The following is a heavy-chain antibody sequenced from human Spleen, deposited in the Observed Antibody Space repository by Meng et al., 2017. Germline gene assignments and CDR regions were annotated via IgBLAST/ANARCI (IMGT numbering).Heavy chain of an antibody. CDR2: INHSGST. CDR3: ARGHRRPSRLDY. D-gene: IGHD2-2*01. J-gene: IGHJ4*02. CDR1: GGSFSGYY. V-gene: IGHV4-34*01. Sequence: SETLSLTCAVYGGSFSGYYWSWIRQPPGKGLEWIGEINHSGSTNYNPSLKSRVTISVDTSKNQFSLKLSSVTAADTAVYYCARGHRRPSRLDYWGQGTLVTVSS.